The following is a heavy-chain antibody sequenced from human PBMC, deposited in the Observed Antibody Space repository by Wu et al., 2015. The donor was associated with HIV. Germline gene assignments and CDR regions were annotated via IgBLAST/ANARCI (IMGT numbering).Heavy chain of an antibody. D-gene: IGHD6-13*01. Sequence: QVHLVQSGAEVKKPGSSVKVSCRAAGGTSTNYAISWVRQAPGQGLEWMGGIIPIFGTANYAQKFQGRVTITTDESTSTAYMELSSLRSEDTAVYYCARGVAAAGQLTGFDYWGQGTLVTVSS. J-gene: IGHJ4*02. CDR1: GGTSTNYA. CDR2: IIPIFGTA. CDR3: ARGVAAAGQLTGFDY. V-gene: IGHV1-69*05.